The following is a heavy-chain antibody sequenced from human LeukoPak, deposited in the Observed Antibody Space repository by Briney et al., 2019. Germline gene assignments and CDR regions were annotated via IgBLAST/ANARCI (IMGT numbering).Heavy chain of an antibody. CDR3: AKVRDSGFALGGSFDY. V-gene: IGHV3-23*01. CDR2: SGGSGRTA. CDR1: GFSFVSHA. D-gene: IGHD6-19*01. Sequence: QSGGSLRLSCAGSGFSFVSHAMSWVRQAPGKGLEWVAGSGGSGRTAYYADSVEGRFTVSRDLSKSILFLQMNSLGAEDTAVYYCAKVRDSGFALGGSFDYWGQGILVIVSS. J-gene: IGHJ4*02.